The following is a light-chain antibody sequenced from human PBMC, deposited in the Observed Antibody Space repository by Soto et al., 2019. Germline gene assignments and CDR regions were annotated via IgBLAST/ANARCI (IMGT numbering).Light chain of an antibody. CDR1: QSLLHRNGYDY. Sequence: IVMTQTPLSLPVTPGEPASISCRSSQSLLHRNGYDYLDWYLQKPGQSPQLLIYLGSNRASGVPDRFSGSGSGTDFTLKISRVEAEDVGVYYCMQALQAWTFGQGTKVDIK. V-gene: IGKV2-28*01. CDR3: MQALQAWT. J-gene: IGKJ1*01. CDR2: LGS.